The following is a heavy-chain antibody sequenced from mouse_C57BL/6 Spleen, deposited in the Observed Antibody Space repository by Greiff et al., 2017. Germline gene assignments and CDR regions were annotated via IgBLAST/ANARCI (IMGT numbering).Heavy chain of an antibody. J-gene: IGHJ3*01. CDR1: GFTFSDYY. V-gene: IGHV5-16*01. Sequence: EVMLVESEGGLVQPGSSMKLSCTASGFTFSDYYMAWVRQVPEKGLEWVANINYDGSSTYYLDSLKSRFIISRDNAKNILYLQMSSLKSEDTATYYCARAYYSNLAWFAYWGQGTLVTVSA. CDR2: INYDGSST. CDR3: ARAYYSNLAWFAY. D-gene: IGHD2-5*01.